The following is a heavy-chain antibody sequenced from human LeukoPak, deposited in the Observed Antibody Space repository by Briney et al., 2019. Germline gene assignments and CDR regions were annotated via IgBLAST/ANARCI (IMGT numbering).Heavy chain of an antibody. CDR2: XSAYNGNT. J-gene: IGHJ4*02. CDR3: ARTTYYYGSGSYPADY. V-gene: IGHV1-18*01. CDR1: GYTFTSYG. Sequence: ASVKVSCKASGYTFTSYGISWVRQAPGQGLEWXXXXSAYNGNTNYAQKLQGRVTMTTDTSTSTAYMELRSLRSDDTAVYYCARTTYYYGSGSYPADYWGQGTLVTVSS. D-gene: IGHD3-10*01.